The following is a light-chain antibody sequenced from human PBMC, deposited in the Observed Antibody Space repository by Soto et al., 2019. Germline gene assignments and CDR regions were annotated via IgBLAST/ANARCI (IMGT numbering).Light chain of an antibody. J-gene: IGLJ2*01. CDR3: CSFAGNNNVV. CDR2: EVS. Sequence: QSALTQPPSASGSPGQSVTISCTGTSSDVGGYNYVSWYQQHPGKAPKLMISEVSKRPSGVPDRFSGSKSGNTASLTVSGLQADDEAYYYCCSFAGNNNVVFGGGTKLTVL. CDR1: SSDVGGYNY. V-gene: IGLV2-8*01.